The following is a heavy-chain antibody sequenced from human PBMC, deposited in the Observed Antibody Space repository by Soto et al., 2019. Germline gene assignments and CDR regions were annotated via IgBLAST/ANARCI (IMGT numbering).Heavy chain of an antibody. V-gene: IGHV3-30*18. CDR2: ISYDGSNK. CDR1: GFTFSSYG. Sequence: QVQLVESGGGVVQPRRSLRLSCAASGFTFSSYGMHWVRQAPGKGLEWVAVISYDGSNKYYADSVKGRFTISRDNSKNTLYLQMNSLRAEDTAVYYCAKGIRGYSGYDDAFDIWGQGTMVTVSS. D-gene: IGHD5-12*01. CDR3: AKGIRGYSGYDDAFDI. J-gene: IGHJ3*02.